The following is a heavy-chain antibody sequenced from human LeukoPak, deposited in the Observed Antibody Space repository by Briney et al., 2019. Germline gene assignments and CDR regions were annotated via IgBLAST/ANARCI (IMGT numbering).Heavy chain of an antibody. Sequence: SGPALVKPTQTLTLTCTFSGFSLSTSGMRVSWIRQPPGKALEWLARIDWDDDKFYSTSLKTRLTISQDTSKNQVVLTMTNMDPEDTATYYCARTSLTYYYDSSGYYSDAFDIWGQGTMVTVSS. CDR2: IDWDDDK. J-gene: IGHJ3*02. V-gene: IGHV2-70*04. CDR1: GFSLSTSGMR. CDR3: ARTSLTYYYDSSGYYSDAFDI. D-gene: IGHD3-22*01.